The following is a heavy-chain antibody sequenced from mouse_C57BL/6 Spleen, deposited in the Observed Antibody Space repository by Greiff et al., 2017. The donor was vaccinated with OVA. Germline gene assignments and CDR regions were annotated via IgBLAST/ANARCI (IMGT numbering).Heavy chain of an antibody. CDR1: GYSITSGYY. Sequence: EVKLQESGPGLVKPSQSLSLTCSVTGYSITSGYYWNWIRQFPGNKLEWMGYISYDGSNNYNPSLKNRISITRDTSKNQFFLKLNSVTTEDTATYYCAREPYSNYGFYAMDYWGQGTSVTVSS. V-gene: IGHV3-6*01. D-gene: IGHD2-5*01. CDR3: AREPYSNYGFYAMDY. J-gene: IGHJ4*01. CDR2: ISYDGSN.